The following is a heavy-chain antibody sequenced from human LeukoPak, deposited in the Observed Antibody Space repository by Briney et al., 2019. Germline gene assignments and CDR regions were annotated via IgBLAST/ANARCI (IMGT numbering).Heavy chain of an antibody. CDR1: GGSVSSGSDY. Sequence: PPETLSLTCTVSGGSVSSGSDYWSWIRHPPGKGVEWIGYIYYSESTNYNPSLKSRVTISVDTSKHQFSLKLSSVTAADTAVYYCARGRINYFDYWGQGTLVTVSS. D-gene: IGHD2-21*01. CDR3: ARGRINYFDY. CDR2: IYYSEST. V-gene: IGHV4-61*01. J-gene: IGHJ4*02.